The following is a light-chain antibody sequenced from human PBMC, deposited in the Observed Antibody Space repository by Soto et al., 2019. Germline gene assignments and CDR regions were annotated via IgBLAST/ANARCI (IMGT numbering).Light chain of an antibody. CDR3: QQYNSFT. J-gene: IGKJ3*01. CDR2: DAS. CDR1: QSISSW. Sequence: DIQMTQSPSTLSASVGDRVTITCRASQSISSWLAWYQQKPGKAPKVLIYDASSLESGVPSRFSGSGSGTEFTLTISSLQPDDFATYYCQQYNSFTFGPGTKVDI. V-gene: IGKV1-5*01.